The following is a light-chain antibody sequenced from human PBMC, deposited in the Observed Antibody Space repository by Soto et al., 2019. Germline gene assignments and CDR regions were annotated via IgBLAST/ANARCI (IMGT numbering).Light chain of an antibody. CDR3: QQYNSDWT. CDR1: QSVSGW. Sequence: DIQMTQSPSTLSASVGDRVTITCRASQSVSGWLAWYQQKPGKSPKLLIYDVSSLESWVPSRFSRSGSRTELTITIRSLQPDDFATYYCQQYNSDWTFGQGTTVEI. J-gene: IGKJ1*01. V-gene: IGKV1-5*01. CDR2: DVS.